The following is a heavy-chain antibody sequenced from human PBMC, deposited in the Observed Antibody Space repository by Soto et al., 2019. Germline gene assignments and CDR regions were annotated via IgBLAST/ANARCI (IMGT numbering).Heavy chain of an antibody. Sequence: PSETLSLTCTVSGGSISSYYWIWLRQPPGKGLEWIGYIYYSGSTNYNPSLKSRVTISVDTSKNQFSLKLSSVTAADTAVYYCARGDVVPFDYWGQGTLVTVSS. V-gene: IGHV4-59*01. CDR1: GGSISSYY. CDR3: ARGDVVPFDY. D-gene: IGHD2-15*01. CDR2: IYYSGST. J-gene: IGHJ4*02.